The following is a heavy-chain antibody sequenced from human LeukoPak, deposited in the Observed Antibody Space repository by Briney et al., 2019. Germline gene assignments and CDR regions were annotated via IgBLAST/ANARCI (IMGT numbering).Heavy chain of an antibody. J-gene: IGHJ3*02. D-gene: IGHD7-27*01. CDR1: GGSIRNTGYY. CDR3: ARETWGFGAFNI. CDR2: IYYTGIT. Sequence: SETPSLTCTVSGGSIRNTGYYWGWIRQPPGKGLEWIGSIYYTGITYYNPSLKSRLTMSVDTSKNQFSLKLSSVTAADTAVYYCARETWGFGAFNIWGQGTLVTVSS. V-gene: IGHV4-39*07.